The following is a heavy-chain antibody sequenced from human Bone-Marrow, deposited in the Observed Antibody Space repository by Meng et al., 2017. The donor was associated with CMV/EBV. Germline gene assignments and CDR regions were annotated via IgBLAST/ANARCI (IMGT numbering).Heavy chain of an antibody. D-gene: IGHD2/OR15-2a*01. CDR3: ALKIGNWFDP. CDR1: GFTPRSYG. J-gene: IGHJ5*02. CDR2: ISYDGSHK. V-gene: IGHV3-30*03. Sequence: LSCAASGFTPRSYGMHWVRQAPGKGLEWVAVISYDGSHKYYADSVKGRFTISRDNSKNTLYLQMNSLRAEDTALYYCALKIGNWFDPWGQGTLVTVSS.